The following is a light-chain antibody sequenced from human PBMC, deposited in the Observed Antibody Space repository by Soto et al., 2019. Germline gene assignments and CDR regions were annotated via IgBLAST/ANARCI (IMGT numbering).Light chain of an antibody. V-gene: IGLV1-40*01. CDR2: GNN. Sequence: QSVLTQPPSVSGAPGQRVTISCTGSSSNIGAGYDVHWYQQLPGTAPKLLIYGNNNRPSGVPDRFSGSKSGTSASLAITGLQAEDEADYYCQSYDNSLSGHYAFGSGTKLTVL. J-gene: IGLJ1*01. CDR3: QSYDNSLSGHYA. CDR1: SSNIGAGYD.